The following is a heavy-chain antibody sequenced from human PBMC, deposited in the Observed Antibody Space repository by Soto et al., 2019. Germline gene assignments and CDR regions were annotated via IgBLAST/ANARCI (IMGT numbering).Heavy chain of an antibody. CDR3: ARDTAMALPDA. V-gene: IGHV1-18*01. D-gene: IGHD5-18*01. Sequence: QVQLVQSGTEVKKPGASVKVSCKASGYTFTSYAISWVRQAPGQGLEWMGWINPYNGNTNYAQKLQGRVTMTTDTSTSTAYMERRSLRSDDTAVYYCARDTAMALPDAWGQGTLVTVSS. J-gene: IGHJ4*02. CDR2: INPYNGNT. CDR1: GYTFTSYA.